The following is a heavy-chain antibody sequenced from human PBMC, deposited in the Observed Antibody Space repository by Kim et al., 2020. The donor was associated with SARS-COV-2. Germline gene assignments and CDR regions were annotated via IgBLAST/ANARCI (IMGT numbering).Heavy chain of an antibody. CDR3: ARDFTEPDHIKRPGYFDY. J-gene: IGHJ4*02. Sequence: RGSLRLSCAASGFTFSSYSMNWVRQAPGKGLEWVSSISSSSSYIYYADSVKGRFTISRDNAKNSLYLQMNSLRAEDTAVYYCARDFTEPDHIKRPGYFDYWGQGTLVTVSS. CDR2: ISSSSSYI. CDR1: GFTFSSYS. D-gene: IGHD1-20*01. V-gene: IGHV3-21*01.